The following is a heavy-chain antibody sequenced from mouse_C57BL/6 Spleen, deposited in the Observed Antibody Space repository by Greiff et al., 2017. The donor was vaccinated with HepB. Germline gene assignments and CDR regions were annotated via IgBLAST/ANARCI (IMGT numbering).Heavy chain of an antibody. CDR3: ARSDWGSSYPFDY. D-gene: IGHD1-1*01. Sequence: QVQLQQPGAELVKPGASVKLSCKASGYTFTSYWMHWVKQRPGQGLEWIGMIHPNSGSTNYNEKFKGKATLTADKSSSTAYMELRSLTSEDSAVYFCARSDWGSSYPFDYWGQGTTLTVSS. J-gene: IGHJ2*01. CDR2: IHPNSGST. V-gene: IGHV1-64*01. CDR1: GYTFTSYW.